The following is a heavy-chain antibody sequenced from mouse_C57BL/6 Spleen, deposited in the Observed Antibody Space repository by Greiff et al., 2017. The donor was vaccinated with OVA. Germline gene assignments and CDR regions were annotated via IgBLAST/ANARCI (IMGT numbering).Heavy chain of an antibody. J-gene: IGHJ3*01. CDR1: GYTFTSYW. V-gene: IGHV1-52*01. Sequence: QVQLKQPGAELVRPGSSVKLSCKASGYTFTSYWMHWVKQRPIQGLEWIGNIDPSDSETHYNQKFKDKATLTVDKSSSTAYMQLSSLTSEDSAVYYCARGGSNSFAYWGQGTLVTVSA. CDR2: IDPSDSET. CDR3: ARGGSNSFAY.